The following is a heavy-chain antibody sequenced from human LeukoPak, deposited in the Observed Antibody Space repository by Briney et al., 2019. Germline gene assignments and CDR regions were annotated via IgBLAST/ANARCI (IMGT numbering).Heavy chain of an antibody. CDR3: ARGNAAGY. D-gene: IGHD2-2*01. V-gene: IGHV3-7*01. CDR2: IKQDGSEK. J-gene: IGHJ4*02. Sequence: PGGSLRLSCAASGFTFSTFWMNWVRQAPGKGLEWVASIKQDGSEKHYVDSVKGRFDISRDNAHNSLYLQMDSLRADDTAVYYCARGNAAGYWGQGTLVTVSS. CDR1: GFTFSTFW.